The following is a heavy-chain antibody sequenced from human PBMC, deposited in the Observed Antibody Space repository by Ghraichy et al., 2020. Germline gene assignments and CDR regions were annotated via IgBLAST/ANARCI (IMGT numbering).Heavy chain of an antibody. CDR3: ARGSKVVRFYYYDGMDV. CDR2: ITSSSRTI. D-gene: IGHD4-23*01. CDR1: GFTFSSYS. V-gene: IGHV3-48*02. Sequence: GGSLRLSCEGSGFTFSSYSMNWVRQSPGKGLECVSYITSSSRTIFYADSVKGRFTISRDNAQNSLYLQMNSLRDEDTAVYYCARGSKVVRFYYYDGMDVWGQGTTVTVSS. J-gene: IGHJ6*02.